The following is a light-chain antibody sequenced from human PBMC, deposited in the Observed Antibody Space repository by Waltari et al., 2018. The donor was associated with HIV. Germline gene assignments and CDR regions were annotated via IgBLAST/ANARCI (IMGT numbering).Light chain of an antibody. V-gene: IGLV1-40*01. CDR3: QTYDSSLSGSVV. CDR1: ISNIGARFY. CDR2: GT. Sequence: QSVLTQPPSVSRAPGQTVTISCTWSISNIGARFYVHWYQNIPGTSSTPLIYGTNRPPRVPDRVSGSKSGTSASLAITGLQAEDEADYYCQTYDSSLSGSVVFGGGTKLTVL. J-gene: IGLJ2*01.